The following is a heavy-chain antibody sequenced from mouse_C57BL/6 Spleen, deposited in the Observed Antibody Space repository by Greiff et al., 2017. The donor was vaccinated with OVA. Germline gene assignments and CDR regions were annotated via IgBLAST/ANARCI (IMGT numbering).Heavy chain of an antibody. D-gene: IGHD2-2*01. CDR1: GYSITSGYY. V-gene: IGHV3-6*01. CDR3: ARGYYGYDGYWYFDV. CDR2: ISYDGSN. J-gene: IGHJ1*03. Sequence: EVQRVESGPGLVKPSQSLSLTCSVTGYSITSGYYWNWIRQFPGNKLEWMGYISYDGSNNYNPSLKNRISITRDTSKNQFFLKLNSVTTEDTATYYCARGYYGYDGYWYFDVWGTGTTVTVSS.